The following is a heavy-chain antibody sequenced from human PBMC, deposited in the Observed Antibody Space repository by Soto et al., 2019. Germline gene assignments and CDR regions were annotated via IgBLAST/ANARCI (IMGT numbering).Heavy chain of an antibody. Sequence: GGSLRLSCAASGFTFSSYAMSWVRQAPGKGLEWVSAISGSGGSTYYADSVKGRFTISRDNSKSTLYLQMNSLRAEDTAVYYCAKIAGTATVYYYYGMDVWGQGTTVTVSS. D-gene: IGHD5-18*01. V-gene: IGHV3-23*01. CDR3: AKIAGTATVYYYYGMDV. J-gene: IGHJ6*02. CDR2: ISGSGGST. CDR1: GFTFSSYA.